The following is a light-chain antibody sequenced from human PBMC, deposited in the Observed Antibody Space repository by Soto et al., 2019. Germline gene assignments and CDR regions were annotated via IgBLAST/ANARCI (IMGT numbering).Light chain of an antibody. CDR1: QGISSY. CDR3: QQYNNYWT. Sequence: AIRMTQSPSSFSASTGDRVSITCRASQGISSYLAWYQQKPGKAPKLLIYDASTLESGVPSRFSGSGSGREFTLTISSLQPDDFATYYCQQYNNYWTFGLGTKVDIK. CDR2: DAS. J-gene: IGKJ1*01. V-gene: IGKV1-8*01.